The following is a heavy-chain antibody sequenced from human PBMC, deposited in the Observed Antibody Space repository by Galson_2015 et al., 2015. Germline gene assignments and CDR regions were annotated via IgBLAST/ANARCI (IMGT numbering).Heavy chain of an antibody. CDR1: GFTFSSCG. Sequence: SLRLSCAASGFTFSSCGMHWDRQAPGKGLEWVALISDEGSIKEYADSVKGRFTISRDNSKNTLSLQMNSLRAEDTAIYYCAKDNEGYCSDGHCYSYYYHGMDVWGQGTTVTVSS. CDR2: ISDEGSIK. CDR3: AKDNEGYCSDGHCYSYYYHGMDV. D-gene: IGHD2-15*01. V-gene: IGHV3-30*18. J-gene: IGHJ6*02.